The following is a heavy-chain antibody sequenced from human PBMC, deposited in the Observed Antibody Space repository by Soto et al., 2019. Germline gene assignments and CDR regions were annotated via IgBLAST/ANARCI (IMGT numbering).Heavy chain of an antibody. D-gene: IGHD6-13*01. J-gene: IGHJ5*02. CDR3: ARGKQQLVPPVGWFDP. V-gene: IGHV4-34*01. Sequence: SSETLALTCAVYGGSFSGYYWSWIRQPPGKGLEWIGEINHSGSTNYNPSLKSRVTISVDTSKNQFSLKLSSVTAADTAVYYCARGKQQLVPPVGWFDPWGQGTLVTVS. CDR2: INHSGST. CDR1: GGSFSGYY.